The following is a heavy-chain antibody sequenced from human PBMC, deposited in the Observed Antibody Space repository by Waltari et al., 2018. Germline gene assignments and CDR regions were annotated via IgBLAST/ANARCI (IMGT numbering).Heavy chain of an antibody. CDR3: ARVSSVSSGSFLGPIDY. CDR2: IFHSGSS. D-gene: IGHD2-15*01. CDR1: GYSLSSGYY. V-gene: IGHV4-38-2*01. Sequence: QVQLQESGPGLVKPSETLSLSCAVSGYSLSSGYYWGWIRQPPGKGLEWIGGIFHSGSSFYNPSLKSRVITSVDTSKNQFTLKLRSVTAADTAVYFCARVSSVSSGSFLGPIDYWGQGTLVTVSS. J-gene: IGHJ4*02.